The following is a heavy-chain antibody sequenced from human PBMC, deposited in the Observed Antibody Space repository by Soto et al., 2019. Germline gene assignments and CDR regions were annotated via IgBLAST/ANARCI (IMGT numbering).Heavy chain of an antibody. J-gene: IGHJ6*02. CDR3: ARGPWHLVSYSGMEV. D-gene: IGHD6-6*01. CDR1: GYTFTSYD. CDR2: MNPNSGNT. Sequence: QVQLVQSGAEVKKPGASVKVSCKASGYTFTSYDINWVRQATGQGLEWMGWMNPNSGNTGYAQKFQGRVTMTRNTSISTAYMERSSPGSEDTAVYYCARGPWHLVSYSGMEVWGQGTTVTVS. V-gene: IGHV1-8*01.